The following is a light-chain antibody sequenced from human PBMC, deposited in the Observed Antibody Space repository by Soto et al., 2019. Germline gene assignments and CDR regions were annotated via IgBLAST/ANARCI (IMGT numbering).Light chain of an antibody. CDR1: QSVLYSSNNKNY. J-gene: IGKJ2*01. CDR2: WAS. CDR3: QQYESTPPT. V-gene: IGKV4-1*01. Sequence: DIVMTQSPDSLAVSLGERATINCKSSQSVLYSSNNKNYLAWYQQRPGQPPKLLIYWASTRESGVPHRFSGSGSGTDFTLTITSLQAADVAVYYCQQYESTPPTFGQGTKLEIK.